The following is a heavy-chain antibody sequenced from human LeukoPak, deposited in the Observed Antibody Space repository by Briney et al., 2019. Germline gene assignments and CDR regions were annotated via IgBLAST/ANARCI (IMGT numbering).Heavy chain of an antibody. CDR2: IIPIFGTA. CDR1: GGTFSSYA. Sequence: SVKVSCKASGGTFSSYAISWVRQAPGQGLEWMGGIIPIFGTANYTQKFQGRVTITADKSTSTAYMELSSLRSEDTAVYYCARARLYSSDDAFDIWGQGTMVTVSS. J-gene: IGHJ3*02. V-gene: IGHV1-69*06. D-gene: IGHD6-19*01. CDR3: ARARLYSSDDAFDI.